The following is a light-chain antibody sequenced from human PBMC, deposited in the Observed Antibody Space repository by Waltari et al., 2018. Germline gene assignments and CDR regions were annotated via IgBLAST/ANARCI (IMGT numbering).Light chain of an antibody. J-gene: IGLJ3*02. Sequence: QSLLTQPRSASGTPGPWFTISCPGSRSNIGTNYVYRYQQLPGTASKHLIYRNNHRPSGVPARFSGAKSGTSASLAISGLRSEDEADYYCAAWDDSLSGRVFGGGTKVTVL. CDR2: RNN. CDR1: RSNIGTNY. CDR3: AAWDDSLSGRV. V-gene: IGLV1-47*01.